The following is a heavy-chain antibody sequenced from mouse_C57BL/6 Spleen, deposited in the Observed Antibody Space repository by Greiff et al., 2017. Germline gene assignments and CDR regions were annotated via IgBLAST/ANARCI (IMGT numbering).Heavy chain of an antibody. CDR2: IHPNSGST. Sequence: QVQLQQPGAELVKPGASVRLSCKASGYTFTSYWMHWVKQRPGKGLGWIGMIHPNSGSTNYNEKFKSKATLTVDKSSSSAYMQLSSLTSEDSAVYDSARSGAYYDYQAWFAYWGQGTLVTVSA. CDR3: ARSGAYYDYQAWFAY. CDR1: GYTFTSYW. J-gene: IGHJ3*01. V-gene: IGHV1-64*01. D-gene: IGHD2-4*01.